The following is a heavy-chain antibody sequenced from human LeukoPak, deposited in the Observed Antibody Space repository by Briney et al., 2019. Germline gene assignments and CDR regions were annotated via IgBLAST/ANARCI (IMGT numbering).Heavy chain of an antibody. D-gene: IGHD2-15*01. CDR3: ARARRISGVVAATGFDP. CDR2: IWYDGSNK. Sequence: PGRSLRLSCAASGFTFSSYGMHWVRQAPGKGLEWVAVIWYDGSNKYYADSVKGRFTISRDNSKNTLYLQMNSLRAEDTAVYYCARARRISGVVAATGFDPWGQGTLVTVSS. CDR1: GFTFSSYG. V-gene: IGHV3-33*01. J-gene: IGHJ5*02.